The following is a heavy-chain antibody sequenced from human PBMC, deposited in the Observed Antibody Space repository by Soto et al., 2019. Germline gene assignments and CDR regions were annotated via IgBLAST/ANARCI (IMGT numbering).Heavy chain of an antibody. CDR1: GYSFTSYW. CDR3: ARHKIAAAGTSYYYSYGMDV. J-gene: IGHJ6*02. V-gene: IGHV5-51*01. CDR2: IYPGDSDT. D-gene: IGHD6-13*01. Sequence: GESLKISCKGSGYSFTSYWIGWVRQMPGKGLEWMGIIYPGDSDTRYSPSFQGQVTISADKSISTAYLQWSSLKASDTAMYYCARHKIAAAGTSYYYSYGMDVWGQGTTVPVSS.